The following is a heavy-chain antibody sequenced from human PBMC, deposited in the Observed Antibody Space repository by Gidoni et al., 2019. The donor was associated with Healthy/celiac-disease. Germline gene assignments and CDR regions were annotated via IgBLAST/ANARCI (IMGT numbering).Heavy chain of an antibody. CDR1: GFTFSSYE. CDR2: ISSSGSTI. CDR3: ARFDYGGNSVAPKFDY. D-gene: IGHD4-17*01. Sequence: EVQLVESGGGLVQPGGSLRLSCAASGFTFSSYEMNWVRQAPGKGLEWVSYISSSGSTIYYADSVKGRFTISRDNAKNSLYLQMNSLRAEDTAVYYCARFDYGGNSVAPKFDYWGQGTLVTVSS. J-gene: IGHJ4*02. V-gene: IGHV3-48*03.